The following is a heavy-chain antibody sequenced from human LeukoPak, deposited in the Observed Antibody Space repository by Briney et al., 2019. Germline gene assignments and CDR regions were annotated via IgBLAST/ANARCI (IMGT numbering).Heavy chain of an antibody. CDR2: ISGSGGST. D-gene: IGHD1-26*01. Sequence: GGSLRLSCAASGFTFSSYAMHWVRQAPGKGLEWVSAISGSGGSTYYADSVKGRFTISRDNSKNTLYLQMNSLRAEDTAVYYCAKDPNTGSYYFLDFDYWGQGTLVTVSS. V-gene: IGHV3-23*01. CDR3: AKDPNTGSYYFLDFDY. CDR1: GFTFSSYA. J-gene: IGHJ4*02.